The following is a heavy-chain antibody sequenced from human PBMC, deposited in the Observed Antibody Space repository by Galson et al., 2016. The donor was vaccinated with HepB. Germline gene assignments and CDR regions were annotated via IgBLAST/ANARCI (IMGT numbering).Heavy chain of an antibody. Sequence: TLSLTCTVSGGSISSGGYYWSWIRQHPGKGLEWIGYIYYSGSTYYNPSLKSRVTISVDTSMNQFSLKLSSVTAADTAVYYCARMVYGDAYDFDYWGQGTLVTVSS. CDR2: IYYSGST. D-gene: IGHD4-17*01. CDR1: GGSISSGGYY. CDR3: ARMVYGDAYDFDY. V-gene: IGHV4-31*03. J-gene: IGHJ4*02.